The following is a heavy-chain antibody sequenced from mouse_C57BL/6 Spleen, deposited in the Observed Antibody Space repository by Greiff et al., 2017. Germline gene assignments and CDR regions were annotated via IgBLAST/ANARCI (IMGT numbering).Heavy chain of an antibody. CDR2: INPYNGGT. CDR1: GYTFTDYY. J-gene: IGHJ3*01. D-gene: IGHD2-2*01. V-gene: IGHV1-19*01. Sequence: VQLQQSGPVLVKPGASVKMSCKASGYTFTDYYMNWVKQSHGKSLEWIGVINPYNGGTSYNQKFKGKATLTVDKSSSTAYMELNSLTSEDSAVYYCARGKQFYYGNDGGFAYWGQGTLVTVSA. CDR3: ARGKQFYYGNDGGFAY.